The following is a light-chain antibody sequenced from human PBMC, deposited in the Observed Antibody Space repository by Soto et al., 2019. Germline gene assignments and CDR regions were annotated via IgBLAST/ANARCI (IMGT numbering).Light chain of an antibody. CDR3: QQYNSYSRT. CDR1: QSISSW. V-gene: IGKV1-5*03. J-gene: IGKJ1*01. CDR2: KAS. Sequence: DIQMTQSPSTLSASVGHRVTITCRPGQSISSWLAWYQQKPGKAPKLLIYKASSLESGVPSRFSGSGSGTEFTLTISSLQPDDFATHYCQQYNSYSRTFGQGTKVDIK.